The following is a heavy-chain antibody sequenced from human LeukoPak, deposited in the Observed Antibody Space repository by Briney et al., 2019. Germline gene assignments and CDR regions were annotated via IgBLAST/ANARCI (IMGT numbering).Heavy chain of an antibody. CDR1: GFTVSSNY. J-gene: IGHJ4*02. V-gene: IGHV3-53*01. CDR2: IYSGGST. D-gene: IGHD3-3*01. CDR3: ARGAKYDFWSGYYFDY. Sequence: GGSLRLSCAASGFTVSSNYMSWVRQAPGKGLEWVSVIYSGGSTYYADSVKGRFTISRDNSKNTLYLQMNSQRAEDTAVYYCARGAKYDFWSGYYFDYWGQGTLVTVSS.